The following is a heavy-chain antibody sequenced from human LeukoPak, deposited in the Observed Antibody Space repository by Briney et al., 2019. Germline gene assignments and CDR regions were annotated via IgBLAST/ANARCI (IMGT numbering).Heavy chain of an antibody. CDR3: ARDSCTYYYHDSGDY. J-gene: IGHJ4*02. CDR2: IEQDGSQK. D-gene: IGHD3-22*01. Sequence: GGALRLSCAASGFTFSRYWMSWGREAPGKGVGRGAHIEQDGSQKYYVDSVKRRLTISRDNAKNSLYLQMNSLRAHYTAVYYCARDSCTYYYHDSGDYWGQGTLVTVSS. V-gene: IGHV3-7*01. CDR1: GFTFSRYW.